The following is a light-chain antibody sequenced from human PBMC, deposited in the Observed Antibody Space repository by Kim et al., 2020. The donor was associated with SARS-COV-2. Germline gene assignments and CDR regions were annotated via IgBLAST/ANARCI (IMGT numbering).Light chain of an antibody. J-gene: IGKJ1*01. CDR2: DAS. CDR1: QRIDSD. CDR3: QQRTTWPPWT. V-gene: IGKV3-11*01. Sequence: SPGERATLSCRASQRIDSDLAWYQQRPGQPPRLLIYDASNRATGIPARFSGSGSGTDFTLSISSLEPEDFAVYYCQQRTTWPPWTFGQGTKVDIK.